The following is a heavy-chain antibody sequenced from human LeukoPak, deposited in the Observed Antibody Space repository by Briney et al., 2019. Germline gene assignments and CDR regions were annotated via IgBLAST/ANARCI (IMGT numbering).Heavy chain of an antibody. CDR2: ISTTGSSI. D-gene: IGHD1/OR15-1a*01. CDR3: ARVGWEQQFDY. J-gene: IGHJ4*02. V-gene: IGHV3-48*03. Sequence: SGGSLRLSCAASGFTFSSYEMNWVRQAPGKGLEWVSYISTTGSSIYYADSVKGRFTMSRDNAKNSLYLEMNSLRAEDTAVYYCARVGWEQQFDYWGQGTLVTVSS. CDR1: GFTFSSYE.